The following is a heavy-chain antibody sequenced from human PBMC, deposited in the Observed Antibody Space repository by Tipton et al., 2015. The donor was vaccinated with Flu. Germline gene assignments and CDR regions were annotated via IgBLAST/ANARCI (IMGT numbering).Heavy chain of an antibody. CDR3: ARGRGYCVTTTCLLPFDF. V-gene: IGHV3-53*01. Sequence: VQLVQSGGGLIQRGGSLRLSCVVSGFTVSSNYMTWVRQAPGKGLKWVSVIYSGGSTKYADSVKGRFTISRDNSKNTLYLQMNSLRAEDTAVYYCARGRGYCVTTTCLLPFDFWGQGTLVTVSS. CDR2: IYSGGST. J-gene: IGHJ4*02. CDR1: GFTVSSNY. D-gene: IGHD2-2*01.